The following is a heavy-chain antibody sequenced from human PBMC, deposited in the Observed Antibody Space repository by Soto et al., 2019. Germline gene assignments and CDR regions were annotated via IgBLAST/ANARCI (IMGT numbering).Heavy chain of an antibody. Sequence: EVQLVESGGGLVQPGGSLRLSCAASGIPVSSNYMTWVRQAPGKGLEWVSVLHSGGDTYYANSVKGRFTISRHDSTNTLCLNRNSLNAECTAVYYCARDGPYFYASRMDVWGQGTTVTVSS. CDR1: GIPVSSNY. CDR2: LHSGGDT. V-gene: IGHV3-53*04. CDR3: ARDGPYFYASRMDV. J-gene: IGHJ6*02. D-gene: IGHD3-10*01.